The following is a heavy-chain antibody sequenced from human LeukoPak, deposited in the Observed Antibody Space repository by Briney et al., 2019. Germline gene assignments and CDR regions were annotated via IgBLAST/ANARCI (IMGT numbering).Heavy chain of an antibody. CDR1: GFTFSSYW. V-gene: IGHV3-7*01. CDR3: ARSGYSSSPIPKNDF. J-gene: IGHJ4*02. CDR2: IKQDGSEK. Sequence: GGSLRLSCAASGFTFSSYWMSWVRQAPGKGLEWVANIKQDGSEKYYVDSVKGRFTISRDNAKNSLYLQMNSLRAEDTAVYYCARSGYSSSPIPKNDFWGQGTLVTVSS. D-gene: IGHD6-13*01.